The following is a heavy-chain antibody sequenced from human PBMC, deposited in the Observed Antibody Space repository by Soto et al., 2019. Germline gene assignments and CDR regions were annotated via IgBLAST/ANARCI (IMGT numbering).Heavy chain of an antibody. D-gene: IGHD4-17*01. J-gene: IGHJ2*01. CDR3: AKGTYGDYDL. CDR2: ISASGAST. Sequence: EVQLLESGGGLVQPGGSLRLSCAASGFTFSSYAMSWVRQAPGQGLEWVSAISASGASTYYADSVKGRFTISRDNPQNTRYMAMNSLRAEDTAVYYCAKGTYGDYDLWGRGTLVTVSS. CDR1: GFTFSSYA. V-gene: IGHV3-23*01.